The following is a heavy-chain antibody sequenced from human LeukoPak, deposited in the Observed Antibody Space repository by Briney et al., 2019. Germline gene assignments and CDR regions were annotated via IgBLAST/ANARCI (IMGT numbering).Heavy chain of an antibody. D-gene: IGHD1-26*01. CDR1: GFTFSSYV. CDR2: ISGSAYNS. J-gene: IGHJ4*02. Sequence: TGGSLRLSCAASGFTFSSYVLSWVRQAPGKGLEWVSTISGSAYNSYYADSVKGRFTISRDNSANTLYLQMDNLRAEDTALYYCAKHSGSYFIYYIDSWGQGTLVTVSS. V-gene: IGHV3-23*01. CDR3: AKHSGSYFIYYIDS.